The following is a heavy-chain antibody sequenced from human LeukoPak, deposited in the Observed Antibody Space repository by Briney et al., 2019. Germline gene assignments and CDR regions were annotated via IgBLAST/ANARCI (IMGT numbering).Heavy chain of an antibody. Sequence: GGSLRLSCAASGFTFSSYSMNWVRQAPGKGLEWVSSISSSSSYIYYADSVKGRFTISRDNSKNTLYLQMNSLRAEDTAVYYCAKDADSGSYSSVYWGQGTLVTVSS. V-gene: IGHV3-21*04. J-gene: IGHJ4*02. CDR1: GFTFSSYS. CDR2: ISSSSSYI. D-gene: IGHD1-26*01. CDR3: AKDADSGSYSSVY.